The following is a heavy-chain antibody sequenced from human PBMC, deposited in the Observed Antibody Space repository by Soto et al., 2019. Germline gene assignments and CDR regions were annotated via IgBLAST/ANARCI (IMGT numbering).Heavy chain of an antibody. CDR1: GFTFSDFD. D-gene: IGHD2-21*01. CDR3: VKEAHRASRLEY. CDR2: ISYRGSNK. Sequence: QVQLVESGGGVVQPGRSLRISCAASGFTFSDFDMHWVRQAPGKGLEWVAVISYRGSNKYYADSVKGRFTISRDNSNNMLYVQMDDLRPNDTAIYYCVKEAHRASRLEYWGRGTLVTVSS. V-gene: IGHV3-30*18. J-gene: IGHJ4*02.